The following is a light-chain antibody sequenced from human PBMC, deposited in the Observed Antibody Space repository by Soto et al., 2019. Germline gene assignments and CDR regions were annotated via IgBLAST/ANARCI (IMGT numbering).Light chain of an antibody. CDR2: AAS. J-gene: IGKJ4*01. V-gene: IGKV1-39*01. Sequence: DIQLTQSPSSLSASVGDRVTVTCRAIQTISSYLKWYQQKPGKAPKLLIYAASSLQSGVPSRFSGSGSGTDFTLTISSLQPEDFATYYCQQSYSTPLTFGGGTKVEIK. CDR3: QQSYSTPLT. CDR1: QTISSY.